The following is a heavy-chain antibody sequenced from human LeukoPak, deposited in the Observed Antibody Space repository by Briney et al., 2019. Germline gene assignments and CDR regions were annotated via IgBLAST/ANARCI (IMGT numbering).Heavy chain of an antibody. V-gene: IGHV3-7*01. CDR2: IKEDGSEK. D-gene: IGHD4-23*01. Sequence: GGSLRLSCAASGFIFREYWMCWVRQAPGKGLQWVAHIKEDGSEKYYLDSVKGRFTIARDDAKNSLYLQMNSLRAEDTALYYCVRAGWELDYWGQGTPVTVSS. J-gene: IGHJ4*02. CDR3: VRAGWELDY. CDR1: GFIFREYW.